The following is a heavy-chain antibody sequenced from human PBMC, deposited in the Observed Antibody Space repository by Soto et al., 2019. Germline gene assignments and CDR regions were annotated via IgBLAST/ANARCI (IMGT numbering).Heavy chain of an antibody. Sequence: QVQLQESGPGLVKPSETLSLTCTVSGGSISNHSWSWIRQPPGKGLEWIGYIYYNGNTNYNPPLKSRVPMSVDTSKNQISLKLSSVTAADTAVYYCTRANWYSEYWGQGTLVTVSS. D-gene: IGHD7-27*01. CDR2: IYYNGNT. CDR1: GGSISNHS. CDR3: TRANWYSEY. V-gene: IGHV4-59*11. J-gene: IGHJ4*02.